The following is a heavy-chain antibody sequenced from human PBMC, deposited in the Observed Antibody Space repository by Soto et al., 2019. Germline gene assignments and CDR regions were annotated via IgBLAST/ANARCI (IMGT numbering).Heavy chain of an antibody. D-gene: IGHD1-26*01. CDR1: GFTFSSYG. CDR3: ARSPDSRSYQTDY. CDR2: IWYDGSNK. V-gene: IGHV3-33*01. J-gene: IGHJ4*02. Sequence: PGGALRLSCAASGFTFSSYGMHWVRQAPGKGLEWVAVIWYDGSNKYYADSVKGRFTISRDNSKNTLYLQMNSLRAEDTAVYYCARSPDSRSYQTDYWGQGTLVTVDS.